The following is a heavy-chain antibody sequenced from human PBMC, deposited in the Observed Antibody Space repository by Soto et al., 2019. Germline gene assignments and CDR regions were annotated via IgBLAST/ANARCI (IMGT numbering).Heavy chain of an antibody. V-gene: IGHV3-53*01. CDR3: ASYGSGSCPRFDP. J-gene: IGHJ5*02. CDR2: IYSGGST. CDR1: GFTVSSNY. Sequence: GGSLRLSCAASGFTVSSNYMSWVRQAPGKGLEWVSVIYSGGSTYYADSVKGRFTISRDNSKNTLYLQMNSLRAEDTAVYYCASYGSGSCPRFDPWGQGTLVTVSS. D-gene: IGHD3-10*01.